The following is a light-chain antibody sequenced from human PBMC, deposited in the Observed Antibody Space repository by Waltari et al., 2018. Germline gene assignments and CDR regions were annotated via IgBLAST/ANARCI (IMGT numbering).Light chain of an antibody. Sequence: EIVLTQSPDFQSVNPRDKVTITCRASQGIGRSLHWFQDKPDQPPKLLIKYTVQSRSGVPSRFSGSGSGTDFTLTINGLEVEDSATYYCQQSSNFPYTFGQGTKLEIK. V-gene: IGKV6-21*01. CDR1: QGIGRS. CDR2: YTV. J-gene: IGKJ2*01. CDR3: QQSSNFPYT.